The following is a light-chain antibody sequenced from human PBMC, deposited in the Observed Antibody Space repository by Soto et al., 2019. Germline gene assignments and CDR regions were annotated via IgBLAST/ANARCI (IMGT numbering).Light chain of an antibody. CDR3: AAWDDSRSYV. CDR2: SND. V-gene: IGLV1-47*02. Sequence: QSVLTQPPSASGTPGQRVTISCSGRSSNIGSNYVYWYQQLPGTAPKLLIYSNDHRPSGVPDRFSGSKSGTSASLAISELRSEDEADYYCAAWDDSRSYVFGLGTKVTVL. CDR1: SSNIGSNY. J-gene: IGLJ1*01.